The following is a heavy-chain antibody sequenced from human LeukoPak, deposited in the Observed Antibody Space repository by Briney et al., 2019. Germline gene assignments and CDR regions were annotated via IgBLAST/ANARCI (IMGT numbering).Heavy chain of an antibody. Sequence: GGSLRLSCAASGFTFTNYAMSWVRQPPGKGLEWVSGLSGSGNDTYYADSVKGRFTISRDNSKNTLWLQMRTLGAEDTAVYYCAKVHDYYDSSGPFDYWGQGTLVTVSS. CDR2: LSGSGNDT. J-gene: IGHJ4*02. D-gene: IGHD3-22*01. V-gene: IGHV3-23*01. CDR3: AKVHDYYDSSGPFDY. CDR1: GFTFTNYA.